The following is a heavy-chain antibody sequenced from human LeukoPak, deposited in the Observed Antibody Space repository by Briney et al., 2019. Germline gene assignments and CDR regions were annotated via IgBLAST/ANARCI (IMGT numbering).Heavy chain of an antibody. CDR1: GFTFRQRW. CDR3: TTNPDRPNLFGP. CDR2: INRDGTTT. V-gene: IGHV3-74*01. J-gene: IGHJ5*02. D-gene: IGHD1-14*01. Sequence: GGSLRLSCAASGFTFRQRWMHWVRQAPGKGLVWVSHINRDGTTTSYADSVKGRFIISRDNARSTLYLQMNSLRVEDTAMYSCTTNPDRPNLFGPWGQGTLVTVS.